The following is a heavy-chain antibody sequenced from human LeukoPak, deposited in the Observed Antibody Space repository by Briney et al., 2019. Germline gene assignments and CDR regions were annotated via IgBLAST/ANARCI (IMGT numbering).Heavy chain of an antibody. CDR1: GFTFSSYS. D-gene: IGHD1-26*01. CDR3: ATAPSGIGGYFDY. J-gene: IGHJ4*02. CDR2: ISYDGSNK. V-gene: IGHV3-30*03. Sequence: GGSLRLSRSGSGFTFSSYSMHWVRQAPGKGLEWVAVISYDGSNKYYADSVKGRFTISRDNSKNTLYLQMNSLRAEDTAVYYCATAPSGIGGYFDYWGQGTLVTVSS.